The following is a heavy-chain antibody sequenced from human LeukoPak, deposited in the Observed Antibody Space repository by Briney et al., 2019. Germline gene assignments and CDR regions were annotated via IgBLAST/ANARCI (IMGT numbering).Heavy chain of an antibody. J-gene: IGHJ3*02. CDR3: ASNAFVRGSYYAFDI. Sequence: SATLSLTCAVYGGSFSGYYWSWIRQPPGKGLEWIGEINHSGSTNYNPSLKSRVTISVDTSKNQFSLKLSSVTAADTAVYYCASNAFVRGSYYAFDIWGQGTMVTVSS. CDR1: GGSFSGYY. CDR2: INHSGST. V-gene: IGHV4-34*01. D-gene: IGHD1-26*01.